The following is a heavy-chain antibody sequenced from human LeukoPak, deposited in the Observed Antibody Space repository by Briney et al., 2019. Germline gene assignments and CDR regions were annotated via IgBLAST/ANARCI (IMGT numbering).Heavy chain of an antibody. CDR2: MNPNSGNT. D-gene: IGHD3-16*01. CDR3: ARDWGDY. Sequence: SVKVSCKASGYTFTSYDINWVRQATGQGLEWMGWMNPNSGNTNYAQKLQGRVTMTTDTSTSTAYMELRSLRSDDTAVYYCARDWGDYWGQGTLVTVSS. J-gene: IGHJ4*02. V-gene: IGHV1-18*01. CDR1: GYTFTSYD.